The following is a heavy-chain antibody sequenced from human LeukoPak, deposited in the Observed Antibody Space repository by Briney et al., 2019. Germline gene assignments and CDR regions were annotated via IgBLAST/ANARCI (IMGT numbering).Heavy chain of an antibody. CDR3: AKDTTYYYGSGSSALDY. V-gene: IGHV3-9*03. CDR1: GFTFDDYA. Sequence: GGSLRLSCAASGFTFDDYAMHWVRQAPGKGLEWVSGISWNSGSIGYADSMKGRFTISRDNAKNSLYLQMNSLRAEDMALYYCAKDTTYYYGSGSSALDYWGQGTLVTVSS. J-gene: IGHJ4*02. CDR2: ISWNSGSI. D-gene: IGHD3-10*01.